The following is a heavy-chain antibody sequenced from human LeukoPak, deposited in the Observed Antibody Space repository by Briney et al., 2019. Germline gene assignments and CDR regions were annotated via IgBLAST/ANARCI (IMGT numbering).Heavy chain of an antibody. D-gene: IGHD3-3*01. J-gene: IGHJ5*02. CDR2: ISSSGRKA. V-gene: IGHV3-23*01. CDR3: ARDVGRDYDFWSGPYAALRWFDP. CDR1: GFTFNRYA. Sequence: GGSLRLSCSASGFTFNRYAMSWVRQAAGKGLEWVSSISSSGRKAYYAGSVQGQFSISRDNSKHTLYLQMSSLRAEDTAVYYCARDVGRDYDFWSGPYAALRWFDPWGQGTLVTVSS.